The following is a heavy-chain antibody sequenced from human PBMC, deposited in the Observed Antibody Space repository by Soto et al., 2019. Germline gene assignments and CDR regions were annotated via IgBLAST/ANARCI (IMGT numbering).Heavy chain of an antibody. CDR1: GGSISSYY. J-gene: IGHJ6*02. V-gene: IGHV4-59*01. CDR3: ARSGSDILTGYYYYYGMDV. D-gene: IGHD3-9*01. Sequence: SLTCTVSGGSISSYYWSWIRQPPGKGLEWIRYIYYSGGTNYNPSLKGRVTISVDTSKNQFSLKLSSVTAADTAVYYCARSGSDILTGYYYYYGMDVWGQGTTVTVSS. CDR2: IYYSGGT.